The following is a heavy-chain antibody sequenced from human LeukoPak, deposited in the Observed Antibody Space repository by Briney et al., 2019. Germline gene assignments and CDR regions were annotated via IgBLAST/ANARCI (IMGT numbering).Heavy chain of an antibody. V-gene: IGHV3-73*01. CDR3: TTTYYCDSSGYTLDY. D-gene: IGHD3-22*01. CDR1: GFTFSGSA. CDR2: IRSKENTYAT. Sequence: GGSLRLSCAASGFTFSGSAMHWVRQASGKGLEWVGRIRSKENTYATSYAASVKGRFTISRDDSKKTAYLQMNSLKTEDTAVYYCTTTYYCDSSGYTLDYWGQGTLVTVSS. J-gene: IGHJ4*02.